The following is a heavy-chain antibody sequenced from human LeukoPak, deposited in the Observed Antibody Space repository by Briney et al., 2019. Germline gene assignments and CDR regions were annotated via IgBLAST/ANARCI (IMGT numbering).Heavy chain of an antibody. J-gene: IGHJ4*02. Sequence: SVKVSCKASGGTFSSYAISWVRQAPGQGLEWMGRIIPIFGTANHAQKFQGRVTITTDESTSTAYMELSSLRSEDTAVYYCAVWLMDTAMVKDFDYWGQGTLVTVSS. V-gene: IGHV1-69*05. D-gene: IGHD5-18*01. CDR1: GGTFSSYA. CDR3: AVWLMDTAMVKDFDY. CDR2: IIPIFGTA.